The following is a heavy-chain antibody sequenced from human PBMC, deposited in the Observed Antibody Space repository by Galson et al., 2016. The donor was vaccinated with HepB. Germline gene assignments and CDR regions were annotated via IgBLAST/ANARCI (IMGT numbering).Heavy chain of an antibody. V-gene: IGHV3-23*01. CDR3: ARDGSIFDY. D-gene: IGHD2/OR15-2a*01. J-gene: IGHJ4*02. CDR2: ISDSGGTT. CDR1: GFTFSSYA. Sequence: SLRLSCAASGFTFSSYAMSWVRQAPGKGLEWVSGISDSGGTTYYADSVKGRFTISRDNAKNSLYLQMSSLRAEDTAVYFCARDGSIFDYWGQGTLVTVSS.